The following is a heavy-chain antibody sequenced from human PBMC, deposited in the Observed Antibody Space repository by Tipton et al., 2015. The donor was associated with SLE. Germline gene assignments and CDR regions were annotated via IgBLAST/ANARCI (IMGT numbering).Heavy chain of an antibody. CDR3: AKKDPIAARPVAFDI. CDR1: GYSFTSYW. J-gene: IGHJ3*02. CDR2: IYPGDSDT. Sequence: VQLVQSGAEVKKPGESLKISCKGSGYSFTSYWIGWVRQMPGKGLEWMGIIYPGDSDTRYSPSFQGQVTISADKSISTAYLQWSSLKASDTAMYYCAKKDPIAARPVAFDIWGQGTMVTVSS. D-gene: IGHD6-6*01. V-gene: IGHV5-51*01.